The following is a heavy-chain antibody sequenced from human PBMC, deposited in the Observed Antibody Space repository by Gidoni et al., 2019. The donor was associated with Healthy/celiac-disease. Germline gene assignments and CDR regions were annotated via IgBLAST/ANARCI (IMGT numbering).Heavy chain of an antibody. D-gene: IGHD5-12*01. Sequence: EVQLVESGGGLVKPGGSLRLSCAASGFTFSSYSMNWVRQAPGKGLEWVSSISSSSSYIYYADSVKGRFTISRDNAKNSLYLQMNSLRAEDTAVYYCARDSRVRDGYILTDYWGQGTLVTVSS. V-gene: IGHV3-21*01. CDR1: GFTFSSYS. J-gene: IGHJ4*02. CDR2: ISSSSSYI. CDR3: ARDSRVRDGYILTDY.